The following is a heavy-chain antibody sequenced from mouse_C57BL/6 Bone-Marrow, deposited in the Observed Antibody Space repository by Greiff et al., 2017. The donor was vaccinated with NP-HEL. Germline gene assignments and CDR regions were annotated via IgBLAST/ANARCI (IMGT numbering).Heavy chain of an antibody. CDR1: GYTFTSYW. V-gene: IGHV1-69*01. Sequence: VQLQQPGAELVMPGASVKLSCKASGYTFTSYWMHWVKQRPGQGLEWIGEIDPSDSYTNYNQKFKGKSTLTVDKSSSTAYMQLSSLTSEDSAVYYCARSPDGYYEFAYWGQGTLVTVSA. CDR2: IDPSDSYT. D-gene: IGHD2-3*01. J-gene: IGHJ3*01. CDR3: ARSPDGYYEFAY.